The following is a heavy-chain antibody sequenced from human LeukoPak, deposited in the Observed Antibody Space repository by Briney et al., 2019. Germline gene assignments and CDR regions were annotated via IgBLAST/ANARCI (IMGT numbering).Heavy chain of an antibody. CDR3: ARDLIGGWPFDY. V-gene: IGHV3-66*01. D-gene: IGHD6-19*01. J-gene: IGHJ4*02. Sequence: GGSLRLSCAASGFTVSSNYMSWVRQAPGRGLEWVSVIHSGGTIYYADSVKGRFTISRDNSKDTLYLQMNSLRADDTAVYYCARDLIGGWPFDYWGQGTLVTVSS. CDR1: GFTVSSNY. CDR2: IHSGGTI.